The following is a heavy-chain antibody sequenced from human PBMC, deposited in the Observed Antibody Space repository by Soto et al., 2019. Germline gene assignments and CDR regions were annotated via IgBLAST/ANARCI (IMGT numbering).Heavy chain of an antibody. CDR2: ISGSGFKK. V-gene: IGHV3-23*01. CDR3: AKNQGVELVPLATVDWFDP. J-gene: IGHJ5*02. D-gene: IGHD1-26*01. Sequence: PLWSLRLSCAASGFIFENFGMSWVRQAPGKGLEWISSISGSGFKKYYADSVKGRFTISRDNSKSTVYLELNNLSAEDTAVYHCAKNQGVELVPLATVDWFDPWGQGSVVTVSS. CDR1: GFIFENFG.